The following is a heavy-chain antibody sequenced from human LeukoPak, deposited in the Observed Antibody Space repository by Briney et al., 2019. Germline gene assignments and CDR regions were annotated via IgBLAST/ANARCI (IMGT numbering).Heavy chain of an antibody. J-gene: IGHJ4*02. V-gene: IGHV3-23*01. D-gene: IGHD3-9*01. Sequence: GGSLRLSCAASGFTFSSYAMSRVRQAPGKGLEWVSAISGSGGSTYYADSVKGRFTISRDNSKNTLYLQMNSLRAEDTAVYYCAKDKFYDILTGYLFDYWGQGTLVTVSS. CDR3: AKDKFYDILTGYLFDY. CDR1: GFTFSSYA. CDR2: ISGSGGST.